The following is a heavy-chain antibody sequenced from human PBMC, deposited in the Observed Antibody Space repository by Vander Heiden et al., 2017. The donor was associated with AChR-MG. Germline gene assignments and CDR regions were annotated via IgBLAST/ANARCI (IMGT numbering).Heavy chain of an antibody. CDR3: ARRQVQGGSKRSPRFDP. J-gene: IGHJ5*02. CDR2: INQDGSEK. D-gene: IGHD3-10*01. V-gene: IGHV3-7*01. Sequence: EVQLVESGGGLVQPGGSLRLSCAASGVTFTSYWMTVVLQAPGRGLEWVAKINQDGSEKYYVDSAKGRVTISRDNAKNSLYLQMNSLRAEDTAVYYCARRQVQGGSKRSPRFDPWGQGNLVTVSS. CDR1: GVTFTSYW.